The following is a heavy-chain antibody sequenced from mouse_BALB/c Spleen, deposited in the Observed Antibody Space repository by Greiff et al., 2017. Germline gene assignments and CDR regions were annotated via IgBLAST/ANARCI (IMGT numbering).Heavy chain of an antibody. V-gene: IGHV1S135*01. J-gene: IGHJ2*01. CDR3: ARWGTTVPFDY. D-gene: IGHD1-1*01. CDR1: GYSFTGYN. Sequence: VQLQQSGPELGKPGASVKISCKASGYSFTGYNMYWVKQSHRKSLEWIGYIDPYNGGTSYNQKSKGKATLTVDKSSSTAYMHLNSLTSEDSAIYYCARWGTTVPFDYWGQGTTLTVSS. CDR2: IDPYNGGT.